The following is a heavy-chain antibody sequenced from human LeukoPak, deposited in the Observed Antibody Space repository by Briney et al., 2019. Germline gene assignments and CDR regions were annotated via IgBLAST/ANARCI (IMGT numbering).Heavy chain of an antibody. CDR2: VSSNGGST. CDR1: GFTLSSYT. D-gene: IGHD7-27*01. Sequence: PGGSLRLSCSASGFTLSSYTMHWVRQAPGKGLEYVSAVSSNGGSTYYADPVKGRFTISRDNSKNTLFPQMSSLRPEDTAVYYCVTALGKNAFDIWGQGTMVTVSS. J-gene: IGHJ3*02. CDR3: VTALGKNAFDI. V-gene: IGHV3-64D*06.